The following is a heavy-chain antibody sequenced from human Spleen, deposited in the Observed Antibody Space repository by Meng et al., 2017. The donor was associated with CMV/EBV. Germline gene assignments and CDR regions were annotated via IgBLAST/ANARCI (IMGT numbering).Heavy chain of an antibody. Sequence: SETLSLTCTVSGASISSSSYYWGWIRQPPGKGLEWIGSSHYSGSTSYNPSLKSRVTISVDTSKNQFSLKLSSVTAADTAVYYCARGWYYYDSSGYLDYWGQGTLVTVSS. CDR3: ARGWYYYDSSGYLDY. J-gene: IGHJ4*02. CDR1: GASISSSSYY. CDR2: SHYSGST. D-gene: IGHD3-22*01. V-gene: IGHV4-39*01.